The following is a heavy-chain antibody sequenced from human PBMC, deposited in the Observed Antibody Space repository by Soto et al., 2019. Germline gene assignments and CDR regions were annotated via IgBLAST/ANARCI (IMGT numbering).Heavy chain of an antibody. Sequence: SETLSLTCAVSGCSISSSNWWSWVRQPPGKGLEWIGKIYHSGSTNYNPSLKSRVTISVDKSKNQFSLKLSSVTAADTAVYYCASVFMVWGTIIRYFYFCDQGTLVIVSS. J-gene: IGHJ4*02. CDR1: GCSISSSNW. D-gene: IGHD3-10*01. CDR2: IYHSGST. V-gene: IGHV4-4*02. CDR3: ASVFMVWGTIIRYFYF.